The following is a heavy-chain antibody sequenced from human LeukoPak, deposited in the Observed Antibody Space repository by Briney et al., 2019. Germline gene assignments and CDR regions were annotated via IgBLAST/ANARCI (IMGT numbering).Heavy chain of an antibody. Sequence: GRSLRLSCAASGFTFDDYAMNWVRQAPGKGLEWVSSVSGSGGSKYHADSVKGRFTISRDNAKDTLYLQMNNLRVDDTALYFCAKGKGVGATPPFFDYWGQGALLTVSS. CDR3: AKGKGVGATPPFFDY. V-gene: IGHV3-23*01. J-gene: IGHJ4*01. CDR1: GFTFDDYA. D-gene: IGHD1-26*01. CDR2: VSGSGGSK.